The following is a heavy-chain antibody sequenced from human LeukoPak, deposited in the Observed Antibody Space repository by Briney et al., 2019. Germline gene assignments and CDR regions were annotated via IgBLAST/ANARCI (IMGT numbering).Heavy chain of an antibody. CDR2: IYYSGST. Sequence: SETLSLTCTVSDGSISSSSYYWGWIRQPPGKGLEWIGSIYYSGSTYYNPSLKSRVTISVDTSKNQFSLKLSSVTAADTAVYYCARAAGQKNNWFDPWGQGTLVTVSS. CDR1: DGSISSSSYY. J-gene: IGHJ5*02. V-gene: IGHV4-39*07. CDR3: ARAAGQKNNWFDP.